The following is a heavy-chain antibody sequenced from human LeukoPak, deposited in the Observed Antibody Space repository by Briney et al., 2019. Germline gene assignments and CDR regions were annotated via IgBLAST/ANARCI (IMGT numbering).Heavy chain of an antibody. J-gene: IGHJ5*02. CDR1: GGSISSYY. CDR2: IYYSGST. D-gene: IGHD3-3*01. V-gene: IGHV4-39*07. CDR3: ARDPLAKLDYDFWSGYPNWFAP. Sequence: SETLSLTCTVSGGSISSYYWSWIRQPPGKGLEWIGSIYYSGSTYYNPSLKSRVTISVDTSKNQFSLKLSSVTAADTAVYYCARDPLAKLDYDFWSGYPNWFAPWGQGTLVTVSS.